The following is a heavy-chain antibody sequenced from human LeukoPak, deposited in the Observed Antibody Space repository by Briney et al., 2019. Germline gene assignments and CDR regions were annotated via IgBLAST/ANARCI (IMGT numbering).Heavy chain of an antibody. J-gene: IGHJ2*01. V-gene: IGHV3-23*01. Sequence: PGGSLRLSCAASGFTFSSYAMSWVRQTPGKGLEWVSAISGSGGSTYYADSVKGRFTVSRDNSKNTLYLQMNRLRAEDTAVYYCAKDQSRGWSFRSWLGATRDWYFGRWGRGTLVTFAS. CDR1: GFTFSSYA. D-gene: IGHD6-19*01. CDR3: AKDQSRGWSFRSWLGATRDWYFGR. CDR2: ISGSGGST.